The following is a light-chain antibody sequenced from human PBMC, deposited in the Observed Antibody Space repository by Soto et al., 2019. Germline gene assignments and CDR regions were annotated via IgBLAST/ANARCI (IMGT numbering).Light chain of an antibody. CDR2: SNS. Sequence: QSVLTQPPSASGAPGQRVSISCSGSSANIGSQTVNWYQQLPGTAPKLLIYSNSQRPLGVPVRFSGSESGTSASLAISGLQSEDEAEYYCAAWDGSVYVFGTGTKLTVL. CDR3: AAWDGSVYV. V-gene: IGLV1-44*01. J-gene: IGLJ1*01. CDR1: SANIGSQT.